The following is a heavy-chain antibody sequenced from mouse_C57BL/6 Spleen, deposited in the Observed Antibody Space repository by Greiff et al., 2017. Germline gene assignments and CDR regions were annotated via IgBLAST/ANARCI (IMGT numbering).Heavy chain of an antibody. D-gene: IGHD1-1*01. CDR2: IDPETGGT. CDR1: GYTFTDYE. Sequence: VQLQQSGAELVRPGASVTLSCKASGYTFTDYEMHWVKQTPVHGLEWIGAIDPETGGTAYNQKFKGKAILTADKSSSTAYMELRSLTSEDSAVYYCTRSLITTVVATPFDSWGQGATRPVSS. V-gene: IGHV1-15*01. J-gene: IGHJ2*01. CDR3: TRSLITTVVATPFDS.